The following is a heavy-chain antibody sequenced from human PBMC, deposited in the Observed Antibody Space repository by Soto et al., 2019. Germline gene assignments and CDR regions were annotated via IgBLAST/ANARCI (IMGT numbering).Heavy chain of an antibody. V-gene: IGHV4-59*01. D-gene: IGHD5-18*01. CDR2: IYYSGST. CDR3: ARDSPGDTAMVGWYRWFDP. J-gene: IGHJ5*02. Sequence: KTSETLSLTCTVSGGSISSYYWSWIRQPPGKGLEWIGYIYYSGSTNYNPSLKSRVTISVDTSKNQFSLKLSSVTAADTAVYYCARDSPGDTAMVGWYRWFDPWGQGTLVTVSS. CDR1: GGSISSYY.